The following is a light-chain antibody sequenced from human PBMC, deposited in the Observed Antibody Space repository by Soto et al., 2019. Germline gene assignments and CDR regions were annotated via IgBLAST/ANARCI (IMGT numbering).Light chain of an antibody. Sequence: EIVLTQSPGTLSLSPGERATLSCRTSESVTSTYLAWYQQKPGQPPRLLIYAASSRATGIPDRFSGSGSGTEFTLTISRLEPEDFAVYYCQVFGSSPRYTFGRGTKLEIK. CDR2: AAS. J-gene: IGKJ2*01. V-gene: IGKV3-20*01. CDR1: ESVTSTY. CDR3: QVFGSSPRYT.